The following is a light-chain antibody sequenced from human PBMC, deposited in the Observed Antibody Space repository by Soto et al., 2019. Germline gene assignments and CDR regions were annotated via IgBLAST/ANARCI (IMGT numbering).Light chain of an antibody. J-gene: IGKJ1*01. CDR3: QQYNNWPTWT. Sequence: EIVMTQSPDTLSLSPGERATLSCRASQSVSGKLAWYQHRPGQAPRLLIYDASIRATGIPARFSGIASGTVFTLNISSLQSEDFALYYCQQYNNWPTWTFGQGAKVDIK. V-gene: IGKV3-15*01. CDR1: QSVSGK. CDR2: DAS.